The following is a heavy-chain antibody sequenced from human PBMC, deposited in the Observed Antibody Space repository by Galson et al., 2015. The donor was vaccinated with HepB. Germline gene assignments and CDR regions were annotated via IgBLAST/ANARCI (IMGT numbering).Heavy chain of an antibody. D-gene: IGHD3-22*01. CDR3: ARDGRALDYDSSGYPRYFDL. V-gene: IGHV3-23*01. CDR2: ISGSGGST. CDR1: GFTFSSHA. J-gene: IGHJ2*01. Sequence: SLRLSCAASGFTFSSHAMSWVRQAPGKGLEWVSAISGSGGSTYYADSVKGRFTISRDNSKNTLYLQMNSLRAEDTAVYCCARDGRALDYDSSGYPRYFDLWGRGTLVTVSS.